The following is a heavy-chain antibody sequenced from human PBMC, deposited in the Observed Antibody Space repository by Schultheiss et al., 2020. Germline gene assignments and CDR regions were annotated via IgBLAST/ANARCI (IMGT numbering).Heavy chain of an antibody. D-gene: IGHD3-16*01. Sequence: GGSLRLSCAASGFTLSSYAMSWVRQAPGKGLEWVSVIYSGGSTYYADSVKGRFTISRDNSKNTLYLQMNSLRAEDTAVYYCAKVGGVGFFDYWGQGTPVTVSS. V-gene: IGHV3-23*03. J-gene: IGHJ4*02. CDR2: IYSGGST. CDR1: GFTLSSYA. CDR3: AKVGGVGFFDY.